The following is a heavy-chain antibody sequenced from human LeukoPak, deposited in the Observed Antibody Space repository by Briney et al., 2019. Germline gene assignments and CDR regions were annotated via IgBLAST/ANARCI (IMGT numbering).Heavy chain of an antibody. CDR2: IYYSGST. CDR1: GGSISSYY. CDR3: ARGDDFWGGAQDRGGSYGMDV. D-gene: IGHD3-3*01. V-gene: IGHV4-59*01. Sequence: SETLSLTCTVSGGSISSYYWSWIRQPPGKGLEWIGYIYYSGSTNYNPSLKSRVTISVDTSKNQFSLKLSSVTAADTAVYYCARGDDFWGGAQDRGGSYGMDVWGQGTTVTVSS. J-gene: IGHJ6*02.